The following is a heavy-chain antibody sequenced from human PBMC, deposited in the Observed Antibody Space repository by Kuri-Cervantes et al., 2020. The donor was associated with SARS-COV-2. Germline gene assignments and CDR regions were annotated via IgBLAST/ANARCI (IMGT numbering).Heavy chain of an antibody. V-gene: IGHV4-31*02. CDR3: ARDAQATGLFDY. Sequence: SCTVSGGSISSGGYYWSWIRQHPGKGLEWLGYIYYSGSTYYNPSLKSQVTISVDTSKNQFSLKLSPVTAADTAVYYCARDAQATGLFDYWGQGTLVTVSS. CDR2: IYYSGST. D-gene: IGHD3-9*01. J-gene: IGHJ4*02. CDR1: GGSISSGGYY.